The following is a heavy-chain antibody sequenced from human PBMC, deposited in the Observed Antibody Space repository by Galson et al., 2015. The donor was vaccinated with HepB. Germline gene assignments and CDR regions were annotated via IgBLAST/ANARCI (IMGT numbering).Heavy chain of an antibody. V-gene: IGHV4-4*02. CDR3: ARWRPAAIVYYYYGMDV. Sequence: SETLSLTCAVSGGSISSSNWWSWVRQPPGKGLEWIGEIYHSGSTNYNPSLKSRVTISVDRSKNQFSLKLSSVTAADTAVYYCARWRPAAIVYYYYGMDVWGQGTTVTVSS. CDR1: GGSISSSNW. CDR2: IYHSGST. J-gene: IGHJ6*02. D-gene: IGHD2-2*02.